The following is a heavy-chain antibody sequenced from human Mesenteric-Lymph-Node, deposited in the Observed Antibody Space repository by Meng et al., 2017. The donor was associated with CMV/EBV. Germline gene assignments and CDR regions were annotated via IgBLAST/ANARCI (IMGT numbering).Heavy chain of an antibody. CDR1: GGSISSSHW. V-gene: IGHV4/OR15-8*01. Sequence: SETLSLTCVVSGGSISSSHWWSWVRQPPGKGLEWIGEIYDSGSTNDNPSLKSRVTISVDTSKNQFSLKLSSVTAADTAVYYCAREEIAARPGDDYWGQGTLVTVSS. CDR2: IYDSGST. D-gene: IGHD6-6*01. J-gene: IGHJ4*02. CDR3: AREEIAARPGDDY.